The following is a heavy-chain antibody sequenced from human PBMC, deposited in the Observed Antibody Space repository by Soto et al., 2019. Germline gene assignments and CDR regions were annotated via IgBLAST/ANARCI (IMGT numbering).Heavy chain of an antibody. CDR2: ITAYNGKT. J-gene: IGHJ4*02. CDR3: ARQHNDLWSDSPDFDY. V-gene: IGHV1-18*04. D-gene: IGHD3-3*01. CDR1: GYTFSNYG. Sequence: QVQLVQSGGEVKKPGASVKVSCKASGYTFSNYGVSWVRQAPGQGLEWMGWITAYNGKTNYAHNFEGKVAMTIDTSTSTAYMERRSLRSDDTAVYYCARQHNDLWSDSPDFDYWGQGTLVTVSA.